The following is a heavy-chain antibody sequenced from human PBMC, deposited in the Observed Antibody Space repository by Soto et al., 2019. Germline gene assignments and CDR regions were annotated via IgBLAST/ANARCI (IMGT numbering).Heavy chain of an antibody. D-gene: IGHD4-17*01. CDR1: GFTFSSYA. Sequence: GGSLRLSCAASGFTFSSYAMHWVRQAPGKGLEWVAVISFDAGNNKYYADSVKGRFAISRDNSKSTLYLQMNSLRAEDTAVYYCARDKRDPYGDYVDYWGQGTLVTVSS. CDR2: ISFDAGNNK. J-gene: IGHJ4*02. V-gene: IGHV3-30*09. CDR3: ARDKRDPYGDYVDY.